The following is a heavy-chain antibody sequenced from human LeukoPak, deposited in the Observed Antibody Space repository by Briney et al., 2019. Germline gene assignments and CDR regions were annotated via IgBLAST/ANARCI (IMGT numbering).Heavy chain of an antibody. CDR3: ARDILQQYYFDY. CDR1: GLTFSSYG. Sequence: GGSLRLSCAASGLTFSSYGMHGVRQAPGKGLEWVAVIWYDGSNKYYADSVKGRFTISRDNSKNTLYLQMNSLRAEDTAVYYCARDILQQYYFDYWGQGTLVTVSS. D-gene: IGHD2-21*01. CDR2: IWYDGSNK. V-gene: IGHV3-33*01. J-gene: IGHJ4*02.